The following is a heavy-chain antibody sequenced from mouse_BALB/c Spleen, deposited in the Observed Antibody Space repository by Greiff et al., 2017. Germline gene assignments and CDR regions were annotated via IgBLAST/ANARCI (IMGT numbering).Heavy chain of an antibody. CDR1: GYSFTGYN. D-gene: IGHD2-1*01. Sequence: VQLQQSGPELEKPGASVKISCKASGYSFTGYNMNWVKQSNGKSLEWIGNIDPYYGGTSYNQKFKDKATLTVDKSSSTAYMQLSSPTSEDSAVYYCARGVYYGNYGYFDYWGQGTTLTVSS. CDR3: ARGVYYGNYGYFDY. CDR2: IDPYYGGT. V-gene: IGHV1S135*01. J-gene: IGHJ2*01.